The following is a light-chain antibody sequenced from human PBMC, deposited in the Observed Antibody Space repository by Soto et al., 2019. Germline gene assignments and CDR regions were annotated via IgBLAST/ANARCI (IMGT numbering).Light chain of an antibody. Sequence: QAVVTQESSLTVSPGGTVTLTCASSAGAVTSGHFPYWFQQKPGQAPRTLIYDTTKKHAWTPARFSGSLLGGKAALTLSGAQPEDEAEYSCLLSCSGASVFGTGTKVTVL. CDR2: DTT. J-gene: IGLJ1*01. CDR3: LLSCSGASV. V-gene: IGLV7-46*01. CDR1: AGAVTSGHF.